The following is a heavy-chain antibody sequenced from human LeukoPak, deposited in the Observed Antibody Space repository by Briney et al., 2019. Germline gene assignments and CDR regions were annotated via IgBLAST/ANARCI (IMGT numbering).Heavy chain of an antibody. J-gene: IGHJ4*02. CDR3: ARRGYSYGDQDYHFDY. Sequence: GESLKISCKGSGYSFTSYWIGWVRQMPGKGLEWMGIIYPGDSDTRYSPSFQGQVTISADKSSSTAYLQWSRLQASDTAIYYCARRGYSYGDQDYHFDYWGQGTLVTVSS. CDR1: GYSFTSYW. V-gene: IGHV5-51*01. CDR2: IYPGDSDT. D-gene: IGHD5-18*01.